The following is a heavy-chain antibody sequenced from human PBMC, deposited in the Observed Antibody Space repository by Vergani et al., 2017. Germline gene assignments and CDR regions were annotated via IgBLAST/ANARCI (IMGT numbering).Heavy chain of an antibody. CDR1: GGSISSSSYY. CDR2: IYYSGST. Sequence: QLQLQESGPGLVKPSETLSLTCTVSGGSISSSSYYWGWIRQPPGKGLEWIGSIYYSGSTYYNPSLKSRVTISVDTSKNQFSLKLSSVTAADTAVYYCARXSYGGNSYYYYMDVWGKGTTVTVSS. CDR3: ARXSYGGNSYYYYMDV. J-gene: IGHJ6*03. D-gene: IGHD4-23*01. V-gene: IGHV4-39*01.